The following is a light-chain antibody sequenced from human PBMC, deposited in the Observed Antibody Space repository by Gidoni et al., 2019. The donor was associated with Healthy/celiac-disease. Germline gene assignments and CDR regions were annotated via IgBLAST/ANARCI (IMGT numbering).Light chain of an antibody. CDR2: GAS. CDR3: QQYGSSPPWT. J-gene: IGKJ1*01. Sequence: EIVLTQSPGPLSLSPGESSTLSCRASRSVSSSDLAWYQQKPGQAPRVLIYGASSGATGIPDRFSGSGSGTDFTLTISRLEPEDFAVYYCQQYGSSPPWTFGQGTKVEIK. CDR1: RSVSSSD. V-gene: IGKV3-20*01.